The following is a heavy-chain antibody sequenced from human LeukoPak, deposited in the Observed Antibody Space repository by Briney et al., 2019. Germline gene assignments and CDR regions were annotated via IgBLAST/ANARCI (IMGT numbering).Heavy chain of an antibody. J-gene: IGHJ4*02. V-gene: IGHV3-7*01. CDR2: IKQDGSEK. CDR3: ARDWTDTAMGVFDY. Sequence: GGSPRLSCAASGFTFSSYWMSWVRQAPGKGLEWVANIKQDGSEKYYVDSVKGRFIISRDNAKNSLYLQMNRMRAEDTAVYYCARDWTDTAMGVFDYWGQGTLVTVSS. CDR1: GFTFSSYW. D-gene: IGHD5-18*01.